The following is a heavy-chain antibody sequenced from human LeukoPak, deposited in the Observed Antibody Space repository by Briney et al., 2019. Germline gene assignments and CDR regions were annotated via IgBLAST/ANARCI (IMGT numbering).Heavy chain of an antibody. CDR1: GFKFSNAG. CDR2: IRDCGGSK. J-gene: IGHJ4*02. CDR3: TNGKDGSSTSCSFDY. Sequence: GRSLSLSCAASGFKFSNAGMSWVRQAPGKGLEWVSAIRDCGGSKYYADSVKGRFTISRDNSKNTLYLQMNSLRAEDTAVYYCTNGKDGSSTSCSFDYWGQGTLVTVSS. D-gene: IGHD2-2*01. V-gene: IGHV3-23*01.